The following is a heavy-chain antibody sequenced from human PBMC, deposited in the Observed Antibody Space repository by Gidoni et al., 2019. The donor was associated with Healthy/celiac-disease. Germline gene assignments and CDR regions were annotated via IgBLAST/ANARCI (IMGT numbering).Heavy chain of an antibody. CDR2: IWYDGSNK. D-gene: IGHD3-16*01. CDR1: GVTLSRYG. J-gene: IGHJ5*02. Sequence: QVQVVAYGGGVVQPWMSLRLSCAASGVTLSRYGMHWVRQAPGKGLEWVAVIWYDGSNKYYADTVKGRFTIARDNSKNTLYLQMNSLRAEDTAVYYCARGSGGRFDPWGQGTLVTVSS. CDR3: ARGSGGRFDP. V-gene: IGHV3-33*01.